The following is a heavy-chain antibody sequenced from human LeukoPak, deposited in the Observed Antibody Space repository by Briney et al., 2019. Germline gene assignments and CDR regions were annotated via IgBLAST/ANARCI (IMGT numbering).Heavy chain of an antibody. CDR1: GYTFPKYE. CDR3: AKRRDTAMVRDYYYYYGMDV. J-gene: IGHJ6*02. V-gene: IGHV1-8*01. D-gene: IGHD5-18*01. CDR2: LNPTSDNT. Sequence: GAAVKDSRQACGYTFPKYEINWVGPAAGQELEGMGWLNPTSDNTGYAQKVQGRVTMTRNTAISTAYMELRSLRSEDTAVYYCAKRRDTAMVRDYYYYYGMDVWGQGTTVTVS.